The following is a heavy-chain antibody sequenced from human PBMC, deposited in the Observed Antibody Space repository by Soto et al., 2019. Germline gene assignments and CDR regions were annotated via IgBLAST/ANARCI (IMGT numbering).Heavy chain of an antibody. CDR1: GGAFDGYY. CDR2: INHSGTV. Sequence: HVHLQQWGAGLLTPSETLSLTCAVNGGAFDGYYWTWIRQSPGKGLQWIGEINHSGTVDYNPSLKSRVSFSNDTSKKQYALTLYSGTAAYTAFYYCARAGAALVRGSIGGFDYWGQGTLVTVSS. CDR3: ARAGAALVRGSIGGFDY. V-gene: IGHV4-34*01. D-gene: IGHD3-16*01. J-gene: IGHJ4*02.